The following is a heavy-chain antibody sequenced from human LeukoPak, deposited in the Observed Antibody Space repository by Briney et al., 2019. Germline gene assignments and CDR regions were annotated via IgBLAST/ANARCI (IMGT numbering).Heavy chain of an antibody. CDR2: MSGSGGST. J-gene: IGHJ4*02. D-gene: IGHD6-19*01. Sequence: GGSLRLSCAASGFTFSSYSMNWVRQAPGKGLEWVSVMSGSGGSTYYADSVKGRFTISRDNSKNTLYLQMNSLRAEDTAVYYCAKDRSSGWYNYFDYWGQGILVTVSS. CDR3: AKDRSSGWYNYFDY. CDR1: GFTFSSYS. V-gene: IGHV3-23*01.